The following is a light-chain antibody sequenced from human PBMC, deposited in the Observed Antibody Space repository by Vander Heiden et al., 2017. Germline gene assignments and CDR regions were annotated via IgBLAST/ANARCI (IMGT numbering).Light chain of an antibody. J-gene: IGLJ3*02. Sequence: QSVLPQPPSASATPGRRVTISCSGSSSNIGDNTVNWYQQVPGTAPKLLIYSTNQRPSGVPDRFSGSTSGTSGTLAISGLQSEDEADYYCASWDDSLNGWVFGGGTKLTVL. V-gene: IGLV1-44*01. CDR1: SSNIGDNT. CDR3: ASWDDSLNGWV. CDR2: STN.